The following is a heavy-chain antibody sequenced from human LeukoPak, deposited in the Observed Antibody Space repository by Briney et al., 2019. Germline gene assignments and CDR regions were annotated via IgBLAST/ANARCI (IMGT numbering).Heavy chain of an antibody. CDR2: ISAYNGNT. J-gene: IGHJ4*02. Sequence: ASVKVSCKASGYTFTSYGISWVRQAPGQGLEWMGWISAYNGNTNYAQKLQGRVTMTTDTPTSTAYMELRSLRSDDTAVYYCARVGLEWELLYWCYFDYWGQGTLVTVSS. CDR3: ARVGLEWELLYWCYFDY. CDR1: GYTFTSYG. V-gene: IGHV1-18*01. D-gene: IGHD1-26*01.